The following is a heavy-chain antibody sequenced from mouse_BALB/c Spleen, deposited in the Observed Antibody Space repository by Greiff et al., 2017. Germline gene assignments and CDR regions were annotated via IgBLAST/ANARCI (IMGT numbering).Heavy chain of an antibody. D-gene: IGHD1-1*01. V-gene: IGHV1-4*01. J-gene: IGHJ3*01. CDR1: GYTFTSYT. Sequence: VKLMESGAELARPGASVKMSCKASGYTFTSYTMHWVNQRPGQGLEWIGYINPSSGYTNYNQKFKDKATLTADKSSSTAYMQLSSLTSEDSAVYYCARSIYYYGSSHVGFAYWGQGTLVTVSA. CDR2: INPSSGYT. CDR3: ARSIYYYGSSHVGFAY.